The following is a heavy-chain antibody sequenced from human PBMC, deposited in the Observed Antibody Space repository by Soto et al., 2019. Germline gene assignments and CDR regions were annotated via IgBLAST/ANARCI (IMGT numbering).Heavy chain of an antibody. Sequence: PSETLSLTWTVYGGTFDTFDWSWVRQTPGQGLEWIGEINHSGSTNYGPSLKSRVTISVDTSKSQVSLKLSSVTAADTAVYFCARGSHGYISGPLWFFDLWGRGTLVTVSS. CDR3: ARGSHGYISGPLWFFDL. V-gene: IGHV4-34*01. D-gene: IGHD5-18*01. CDR2: INHSGST. J-gene: IGHJ2*01. CDR1: GGTFDTFD.